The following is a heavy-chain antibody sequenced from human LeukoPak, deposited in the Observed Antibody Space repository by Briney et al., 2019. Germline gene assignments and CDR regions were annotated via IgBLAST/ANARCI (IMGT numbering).Heavy chain of an antibody. CDR2: INPNSGGT. CDR3: ARVGYYYGSGRHGADFDY. D-gene: IGHD3-10*01. V-gene: IGHV1-2*02. J-gene: IGHJ4*02. CDR1: GYTFTGYY. Sequence: ASVKVSCKASGYTFTGYYMHWVRQAPGQGLEWMGWINPNSGGTNYAQKFQGRVTMTRDTSISTAYMELSRLRSDDTAVYYCARVGYYYGSGRHGADFDYWGQGTLVTVSS.